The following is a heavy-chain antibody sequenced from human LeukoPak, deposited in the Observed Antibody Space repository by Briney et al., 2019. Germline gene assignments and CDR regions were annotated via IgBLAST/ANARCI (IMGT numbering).Heavy chain of an antibody. D-gene: IGHD2-15*01. Sequence: GRSLRLSCAASGFTFSSYGMHWVRQAPGKGLEWVAVISCDGSNKYYADSVKGRFTISRDNSKNTLYLQMNSLRAEDTAVYYCAKDREGFLLAYYFDYWGQGTLVTVSS. CDR1: GFTFSSYG. V-gene: IGHV3-30*18. CDR2: ISCDGSNK. J-gene: IGHJ4*02. CDR3: AKDREGFLLAYYFDY.